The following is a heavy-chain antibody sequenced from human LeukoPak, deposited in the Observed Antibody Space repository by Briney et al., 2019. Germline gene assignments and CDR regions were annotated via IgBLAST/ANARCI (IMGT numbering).Heavy chain of an antibody. CDR1: GFTFSSYD. J-gene: IGHJ3*02. Sequence: GGSLRLSCAASGFTFSSYDMHWVRQTTGKGLEWVSGIDTAGDTYYPDSVKGRFTISRENAKNSLYLQMNSLRVGDTAVYYCARAGGSAWYAFDIWDQGTIVTVSS. V-gene: IGHV3-13*04. CDR3: ARAGGSAWYAFDI. D-gene: IGHD6-19*01. CDR2: IDTAGDT.